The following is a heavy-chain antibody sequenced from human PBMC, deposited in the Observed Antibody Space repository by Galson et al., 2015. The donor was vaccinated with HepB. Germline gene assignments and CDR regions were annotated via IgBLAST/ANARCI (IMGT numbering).Heavy chain of an antibody. Sequence: SLRLSCAGSGFIFNDDALSWFRQSPGKGLEWVGFMRSLAYGGTTQYAASVRGRFTISRDDSKSTSYLQMNSLKIEDTAVYYCARAPIYSNRGYYSDYWGQGTLVTVSS. J-gene: IGHJ4*02. D-gene: IGHD4-11*01. CDR1: GFIFNDDA. V-gene: IGHV3-49*03. CDR2: MRSLAYGGTT. CDR3: ARAPIYSNRGYYSDY.